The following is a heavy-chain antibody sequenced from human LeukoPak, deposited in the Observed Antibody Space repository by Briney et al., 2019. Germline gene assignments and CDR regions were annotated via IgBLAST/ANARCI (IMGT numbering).Heavy chain of an antibody. V-gene: IGHV4-39*07. Sequence: SSETLSLTCTVSGGSISSSISYWGWIRQPPGKGLEWIGEINHSGSTNYNPSLKSRVTISVDTSKNQFSLKLSSVTAADTAVYYCARGPGGGSYPPTYYYYGMDVWGQGTTVTVSS. CDR3: ARGPGGGSYPPTYYYYGMDV. CDR1: GGSISSSISY. J-gene: IGHJ6*02. D-gene: IGHD3-16*01. CDR2: INHSGST.